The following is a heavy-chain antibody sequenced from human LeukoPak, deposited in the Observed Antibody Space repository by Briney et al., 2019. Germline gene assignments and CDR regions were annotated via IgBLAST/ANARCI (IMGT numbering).Heavy chain of an antibody. D-gene: IGHD6-19*01. J-gene: IGHJ5*02. CDR1: GFTFTTYW. CDR3: AKDSSDRYNWFDP. CDR2: INSDGSIT. Sequence: GGSLRLSCAASGFTFTTYWMHWVHQAPGKGLVWVSHINSDGSITSYADSVKGRFTISRDNAKNTLYLQMNSLRAEDTAVYYCAKDSSDRYNWFDPWGQGTLVTVSS. V-gene: IGHV3-74*01.